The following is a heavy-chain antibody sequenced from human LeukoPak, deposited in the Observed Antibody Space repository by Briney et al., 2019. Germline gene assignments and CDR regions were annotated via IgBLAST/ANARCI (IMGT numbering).Heavy chain of an antibody. Sequence: PGGSLRLSCAASGFTFSSYSMNWVRQAPGKGLEWVSYISSSSYISSSSSTIYYADSVKGRFTISRDNAKNSLYLQMNSLRAEDTAVYYCARDRYSSSPEYYYYYMDVWGKGTTATVSS. D-gene: IGHD6-6*01. CDR2: ISSSSYISSSSSTI. J-gene: IGHJ6*03. CDR3: ARDRYSSSPEYYYYYMDV. CDR1: GFTFSSYS. V-gene: IGHV3-48*01.